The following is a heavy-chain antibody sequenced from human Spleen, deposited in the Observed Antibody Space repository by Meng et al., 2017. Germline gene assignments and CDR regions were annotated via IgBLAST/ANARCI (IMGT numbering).Heavy chain of an antibody. V-gene: IGHV3-53*04. J-gene: IGHJ4*02. CDR1: GFTFSSYG. Sequence: GGSLRLSCAASGFTFSSYGMHWVRQAPGKGLEWVSVIYSGGSTYYADSVKGRFTISRHNSKNTLYLQMNSLRAEDTAVYYCARGTYYYDSSGYYYFDYWGQGTLVTVSS. D-gene: IGHD3-22*01. CDR2: IYSGGST. CDR3: ARGTYYYDSSGYYYFDY.